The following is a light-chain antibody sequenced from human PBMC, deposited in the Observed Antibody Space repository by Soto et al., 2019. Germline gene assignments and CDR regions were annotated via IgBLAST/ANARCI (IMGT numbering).Light chain of an antibody. CDR3: NSYTSSSTHV. Sequence: QSVLTQPPSASGSPGQSVTISCTGTSSDVGGYNYVSWYQQHPGKAPKLMIYEVSKRPSGVPDRFSGSKSGNTASLTISGLQAEDEADYYCNSYTSSSTHVFGTGTKLTVL. CDR2: EVS. V-gene: IGLV2-8*01. CDR1: SSDVGGYNY. J-gene: IGLJ1*01.